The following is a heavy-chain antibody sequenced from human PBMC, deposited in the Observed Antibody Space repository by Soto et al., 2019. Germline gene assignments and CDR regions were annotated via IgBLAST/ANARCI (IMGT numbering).Heavy chain of an antibody. Sequence: QVQLQQWGAGLLKPSETLSLTCAVHGGPVSGYYWTWIRQPPGKGLEWIGEIHPSGVNNYNPSLSSRLAMSLDTSKNQFSLKLTSVTAADTAAYYCARGQDSAKVAYCGQGTLVTVSS. V-gene: IGHV4-34*01. J-gene: IGHJ4*02. D-gene: IGHD2-15*01. CDR3: ARGQDSAKVAY. CDR1: GGPVSGYY. CDR2: IHPSGVN.